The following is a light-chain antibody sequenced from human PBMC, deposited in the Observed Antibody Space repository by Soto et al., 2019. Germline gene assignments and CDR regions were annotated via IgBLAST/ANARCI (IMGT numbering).Light chain of an antibody. CDR1: QSISIW. J-gene: IGKJ1*01. Sequence: DIQMTQSPSTLSSSVGDILTITCRASQSISIWLAWYQQKPGKAPKILIYKASSLESGVPSRFSGSGSGTEFTLTISSLQPDDFATYYCQQYKSYWTFGQGTKVDIK. CDR3: QQYKSYWT. CDR2: KAS. V-gene: IGKV1-5*03.